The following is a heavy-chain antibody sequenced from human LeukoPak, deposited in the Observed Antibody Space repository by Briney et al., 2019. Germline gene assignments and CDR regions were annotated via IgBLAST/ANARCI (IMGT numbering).Heavy chain of an antibody. D-gene: IGHD3-10*01. CDR3: ARLRFRSYGSGSRAGGWFDP. J-gene: IGHJ5*02. CDR1: GGSFSGYY. CDR2: IKHSGST. V-gene: IGHV4-34*01. Sequence: SETLSLTCAVYGGSFSGYYWSWIRQPPGKGLEWIGEIKHSGSTDYNPTLKSRVTISVDTSKNQFSLKLSSVTAADTAVYYCARLRFRSYGSGSRAGGWFDPWGQGTLVTVSS.